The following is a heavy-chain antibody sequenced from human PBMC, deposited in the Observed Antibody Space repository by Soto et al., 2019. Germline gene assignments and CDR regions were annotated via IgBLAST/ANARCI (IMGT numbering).Heavy chain of an antibody. CDR2: ISGSGDDT. V-gene: IGHV3-23*01. J-gene: IGHJ4*02. D-gene: IGHD1-1*01. Sequence: GGSLRLSCAASGFTFSSYAMSWVRQAPGEGLEWVSAISGSGDDTFYADSMKGRFTISRDNSKDTLYLQINSLRAEDTAVYYCANPIPKTGTTFGFWGQGTLVTVSS. CDR3: ANPIPKTGTTFGF. CDR1: GFTFSSYA.